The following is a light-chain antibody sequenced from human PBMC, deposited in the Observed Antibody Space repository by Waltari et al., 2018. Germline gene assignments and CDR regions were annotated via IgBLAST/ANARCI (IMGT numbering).Light chain of an antibody. CDR3: QQLNSFPYT. Sequence: DIQLTQSPSFLSASVGGRVTITCRASQGISSYLAWYQQQPGEAPKLLISAASTLQSGVPSRFSGSGSGTEFTLTIRSLQPEDFATYYCQQLNSFPYTFGQGTKLDIK. V-gene: IGKV1-9*01. J-gene: IGKJ2*01. CDR2: AAS. CDR1: QGISSY.